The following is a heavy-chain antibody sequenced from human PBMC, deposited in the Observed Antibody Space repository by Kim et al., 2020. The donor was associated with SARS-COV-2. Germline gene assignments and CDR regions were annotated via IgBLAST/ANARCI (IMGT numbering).Heavy chain of an antibody. J-gene: IGHJ6*02. V-gene: IGHV4-34*01. D-gene: IGHD3-10*01. CDR1: GGSFSGYY. CDR2: INHSGST. Sequence: SETLSLTCAVYGGSFSGYYWSWIRQPPGKGLEWIGEINHSGSTNYNPSLKSRVTISVDTSKNQFSLKLSSVTAADTAVYYCARVVVRGGVLGMDVWGQGTTVTVSS. CDR3: ARVVVRGGVLGMDV.